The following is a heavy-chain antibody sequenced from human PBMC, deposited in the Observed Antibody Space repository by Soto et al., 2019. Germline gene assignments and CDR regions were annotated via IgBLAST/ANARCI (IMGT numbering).Heavy chain of an antibody. CDR3: ARKQYNSPWGFDI. CDR2: SYHSGST. CDR1: GGSISSNHW. J-gene: IGHJ3*02. D-gene: IGHD1-20*01. V-gene: IGHV4-4*02. Sequence: SETLSLTCAVSGGSISSNHWWSWVRQSPGKGLEWIGESYHSGSTNYNPSLKSRVTISVDKSKNQFSLKVSSVIAADTAVYYCARKQYNSPWGFDIWGQGTMVTVSS.